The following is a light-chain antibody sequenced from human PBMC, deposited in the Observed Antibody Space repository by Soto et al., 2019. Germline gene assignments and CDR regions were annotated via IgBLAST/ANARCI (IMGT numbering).Light chain of an antibody. J-gene: IGKJ4*01. Sequence: IQMTQSPSTLSASVGDRVTITCRASQSISSWLAWYQQKPGKAPKLLIYDASSLESGVPSRFSGSGSGPEFTLTISSLQPDDFATYYCQQYNSYPLTFGGGTKVEIK. V-gene: IGKV1-5*01. CDR3: QQYNSYPLT. CDR2: DAS. CDR1: QSISSW.